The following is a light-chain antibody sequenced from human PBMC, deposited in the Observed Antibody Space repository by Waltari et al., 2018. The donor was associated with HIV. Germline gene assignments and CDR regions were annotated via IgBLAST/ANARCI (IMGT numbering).Light chain of an antibody. CDR3: HVWDRDSDHHV. CDR2: SGS. J-gene: IGLJ1*01. CDR1: NIGRIP. V-gene: IGLV3-21*02. Sequence: SYVLTQPPSVSVAPGQTARITCGGNNIGRIPVHRYQQKAGQAPLPVVYSGSDRPSGIPERFSGSNSGNTATLTISRVEAGDEADYYCHVWDRDSDHHVFGTGTKVTVL.